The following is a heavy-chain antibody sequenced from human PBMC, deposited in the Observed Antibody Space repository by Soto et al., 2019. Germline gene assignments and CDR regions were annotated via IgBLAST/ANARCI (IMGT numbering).Heavy chain of an antibody. D-gene: IGHD4-17*01. CDR2: IWYDGSNK. Sequence: GWSLRLSCAASGFTFSSYGMHLVRQAPGKGLEWVAVIWYDGSNKYYADSVKGRFTISRDNSKNTLYLQMNSLRAEDTAVYYCARDGHGYGDYVDWYFDLWGSGTLVTVSS. V-gene: IGHV3-33*01. CDR1: GFTFSSYG. J-gene: IGHJ2*01. CDR3: ARDGHGYGDYVDWYFDL.